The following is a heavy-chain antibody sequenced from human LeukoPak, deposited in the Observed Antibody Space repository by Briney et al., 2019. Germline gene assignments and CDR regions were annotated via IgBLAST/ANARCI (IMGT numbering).Heavy chain of an antibody. CDR1: GFTFSSYG. J-gene: IGHJ6*03. CDR2: ISYDGSNK. D-gene: IGHD6-6*01. Sequence: GGSLRLSCAASGFTFSSYGMHWVRQAPGKGLEWVAVISYDGSNKYYADSVKGRFTISRDNPKNTLYLQTNSLRAEDTAVYYCAKMLDSSSRYYYYYKDVWGKGTTVTVS. CDR3: AKMLDSSSRYYYYYKDV. V-gene: IGHV3-30*18.